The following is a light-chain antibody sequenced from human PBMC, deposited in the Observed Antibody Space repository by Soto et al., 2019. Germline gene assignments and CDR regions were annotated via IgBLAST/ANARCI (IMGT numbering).Light chain of an antibody. CDR1: SSDVGGYNY. CDR3: CSYTTSSTYV. CDR2: DVS. Sequence: QSALTQPASVSGSPGQSIAISCTGTSSDVGGYNYVSWYQQYPDKAPKLMIYDVSNRPSGVSDRFSGSKSGNTASLTISGLQAEDEADYYCCSYTTSSTYVFGTGTKVTVL. V-gene: IGLV2-14*01. J-gene: IGLJ1*01.